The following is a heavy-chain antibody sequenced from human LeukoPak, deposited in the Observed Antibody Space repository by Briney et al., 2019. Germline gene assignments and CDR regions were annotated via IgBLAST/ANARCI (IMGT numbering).Heavy chain of an antibody. J-gene: IGHJ3*02. CDR2: IDPNSGGT. D-gene: IGHD3-10*01. CDR1: GYTFTDYY. V-gene: IGHV1-2*02. CDR3: ARGRSPDPFDI. Sequence: ASVKVSCKTSGYTFTDYYIHWVRQDPGQGLEWMGRIDPNSGGTNYAQKFQVRVTMTRDTSISTVYMELSGLRSDNTAVYYCARGRSPDPFDIWGQGTMVTVSS.